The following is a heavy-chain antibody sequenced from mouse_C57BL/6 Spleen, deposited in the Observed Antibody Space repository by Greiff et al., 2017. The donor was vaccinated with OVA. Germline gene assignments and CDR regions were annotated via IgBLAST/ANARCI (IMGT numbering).Heavy chain of an antibody. CDR3: AVNWDGFAY. D-gene: IGHD4-1*01. CDR2: IWRGGST. J-gene: IGHJ3*01. CDR1: GFSLTSYG. V-gene: IGHV2-5*01. Sequence: VQRVESGPGLVQPSQSLSITCTVSGFSLTSYGVHWVRQSPGKGLEWLGVIWRGGSTDYNAAFMSRLSITKDNSKSHLFFKMNSLQADDTAIYYCAVNWDGFAYWGQGTLVTVSA.